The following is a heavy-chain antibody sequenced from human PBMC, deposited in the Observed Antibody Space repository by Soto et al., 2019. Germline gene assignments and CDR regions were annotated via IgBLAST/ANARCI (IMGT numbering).Heavy chain of an antibody. CDR2: IIPILGIA. CDR1: GGTFSSYT. Sequence: QVQLVQSGAEVKKPGSSVKVSCKASGGTFSSYTISWARQAPGQGLEWMGRIIPILGIANYAQKFQGRVTITADKSTSNAYMELSSLRSEDTAVYYCASLSGYSEVDDAFDIWGQGTMVTVSS. CDR3: ASLSGYSEVDDAFDI. J-gene: IGHJ3*02. D-gene: IGHD5-18*01. V-gene: IGHV1-69*02.